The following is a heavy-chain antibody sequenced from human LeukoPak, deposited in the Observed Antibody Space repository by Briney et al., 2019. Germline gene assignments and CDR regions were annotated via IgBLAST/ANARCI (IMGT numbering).Heavy chain of an antibody. CDR2: ISASGGST. CDR3: AKSLTGYHKGGYFDY. J-gene: IGHJ4*02. CDR1: GFTFSSSA. V-gene: IGHV3-23*01. Sequence: GGSLRLSCAASGFTFSSSAMSWVRQVPGKGLEWVSGISASGGSTYYADSVKGRFTISRDNSKNTLYLQMNSLRAEDMAVYYCAKSLTGYHKGGYFDYWGQGTQVTVSS. D-gene: IGHD3-9*01.